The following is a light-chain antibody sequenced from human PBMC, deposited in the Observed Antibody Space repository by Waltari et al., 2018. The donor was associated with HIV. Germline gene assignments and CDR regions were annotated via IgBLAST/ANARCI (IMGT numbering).Light chain of an antibody. J-gene: IGLJ2*01. CDR3: CSYAGSFTLI. CDR1: RSAVGSYNY. Sequence: QSALTQPRSVSGSPGQSVPISCTGTRSAVGSYNYVSCYQLRPGTAPKLILFDISKRPSGVPDRFSGSVSGSTASLTISGLQADDAADYYCCSYAGSFTLILGGGTTLTVL. CDR2: DIS. V-gene: IGLV2-11*01.